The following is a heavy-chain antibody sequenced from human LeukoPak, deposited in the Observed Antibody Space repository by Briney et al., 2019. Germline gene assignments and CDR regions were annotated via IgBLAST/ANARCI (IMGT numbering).Heavy chain of an antibody. D-gene: IGHD3-3*01. CDR2: ISAYNGNT. Sequence: ASVKVSCKASGYTFTSYGISWVRQAPGQGLEWMGWISAYNGNTNYAQKLQGRVTMTTDTSTSTAYMELRSLRSDDTAVYYCARAPSGITIFGVVILYYGMDVWGQGTTVTVSS. CDR1: GYTFTSYG. CDR3: ARAPSGITIFGVVILYYGMDV. J-gene: IGHJ6*02. V-gene: IGHV1-18*01.